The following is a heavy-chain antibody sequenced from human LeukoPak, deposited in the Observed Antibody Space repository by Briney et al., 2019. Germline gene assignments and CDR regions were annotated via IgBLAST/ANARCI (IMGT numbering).Heavy chain of an antibody. V-gene: IGHV4-39*01. J-gene: IGHJ4*02. CDR1: GGSISSSGYY. Sequence: ESSETLSLTCTVSGGSISSSGYYWGWVRQPPGKGLEWIGSISYSGSTYYNPSLKSQVTISVDTSKTQFSLKLSSVTAADTAVYYCARRQGGLERRIDYWGQGTLVTVSS. CDR3: ARRQGGLERRIDY. CDR2: ISYSGST. D-gene: IGHD1-1*01.